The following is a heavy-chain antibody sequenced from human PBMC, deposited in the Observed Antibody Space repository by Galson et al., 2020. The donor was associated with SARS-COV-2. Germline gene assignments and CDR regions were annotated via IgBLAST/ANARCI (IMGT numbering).Heavy chain of an antibody. CDR1: EFTFSNYW. J-gene: IGHJ6*02. V-gene: IGHV3-74*01. Sequence: QLGESLKISCAASEFTFSNYWMHWVRQVPGKGLVCVSRINSDGSSTTYADSVKGRFTLSRDNAKNTLYLQMNSLRAEDTAVYYCAREYVEEVQQLTGYYYYYYGMDVWGQGTTVTVSS. CDR2: INSDGSST. D-gene: IGHD6-13*01. CDR3: AREYVEEVQQLTGYYYYYYGMDV.